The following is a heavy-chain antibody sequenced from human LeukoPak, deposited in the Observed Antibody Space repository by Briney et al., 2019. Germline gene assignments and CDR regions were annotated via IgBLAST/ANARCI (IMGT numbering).Heavy chain of an antibody. D-gene: IGHD3-22*01. V-gene: IGHV3-15*01. CDR2: IKSKTDGGTK. CDR1: GFTFSNAW. Sequence: GGSLILSCAASGFTFSNAWTSWVRQAPGKGLEWVGRIKSKTDGGTKDYAAPVKGRFTISRDDSKNTLHQQMNSLKTEDTAVYYCTTDYYDSSGYRTLDYWGQGTLVTVSS. J-gene: IGHJ4*02. CDR3: TTDYYDSSGYRTLDY.